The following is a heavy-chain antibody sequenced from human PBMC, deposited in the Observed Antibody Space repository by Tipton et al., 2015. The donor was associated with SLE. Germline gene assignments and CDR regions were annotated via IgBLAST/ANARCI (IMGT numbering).Heavy chain of an antibody. CDR1: GGSISSSSYY. CDR3: AREAYCSGGNCYMMNPRDYYYYGMDV. J-gene: IGHJ6*02. CDR2: VYTSGGT. D-gene: IGHD2-15*01. Sequence: TLSLTCTVSGGSISSSSYYWGWIRQPPGKGLEWIGHVYTSGGTNYNPSLESRVTISLDTSKNQFSLKLSSVTAADTAVYYCAREAYCSGGNCYMMNPRDYYYYGMDVWGQGTTVTVSS. V-gene: IGHV4-61*09.